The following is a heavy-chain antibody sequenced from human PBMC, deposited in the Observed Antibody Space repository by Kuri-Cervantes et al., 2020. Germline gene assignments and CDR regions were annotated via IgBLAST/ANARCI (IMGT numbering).Heavy chain of an antibody. CDR2: ISGSGGST. Sequence: GESLKISCAASGFTFSSYSMSWVRQAPGKGLEWVSAISGSGGSTYYADSVKGRFTISRDNSKNTLYPQMNSLRAEDTAVYYCAKVGSSGWTEYFQHWGQGTLVTVSS. CDR3: AKVGSSGWTEYFQH. V-gene: IGHV3-23*01. D-gene: IGHD6-19*01. J-gene: IGHJ1*01. CDR1: GFTFSSYS.